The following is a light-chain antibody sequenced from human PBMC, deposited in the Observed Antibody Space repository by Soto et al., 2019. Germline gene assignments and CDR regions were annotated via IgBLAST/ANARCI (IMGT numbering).Light chain of an antibody. V-gene: IGKV3-11*01. J-gene: IGKJ2*01. CDR3: QQRSNWPPYT. CDR1: QSVSSY. Sequence: EIVLTQSPATLSLSPGERATLSCRASQSVSSYLAWYQQKPGQAPRLLNYDASNRATGIPARFSGSGSGTDFTLTISSLEPEDFAVYYCQQRSNWPPYTVGQGTKVDIK. CDR2: DAS.